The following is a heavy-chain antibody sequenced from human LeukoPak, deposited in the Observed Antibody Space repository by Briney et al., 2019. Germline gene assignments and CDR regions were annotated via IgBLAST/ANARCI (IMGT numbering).Heavy chain of an antibody. Sequence: GGSLRLSCAASGFTFSSYTMNWVRQAPGKGLEWVSSISSSSSYIYYADSVKGRFTISRDNAKNSLYLQMNSLRAEDTAVYYCARDFYGSNSDFPDRDYWGQATLVTVYS. D-gene: IGHD4-23*01. CDR3: ARDFYGSNSDFPDRDY. V-gene: IGHV3-21*01. J-gene: IGHJ4*02. CDR1: GFTFSSYT. CDR2: ISSSSSYI.